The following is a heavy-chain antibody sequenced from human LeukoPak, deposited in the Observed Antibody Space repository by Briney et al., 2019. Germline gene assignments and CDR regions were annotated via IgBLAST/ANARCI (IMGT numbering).Heavy chain of an antibody. CDR3: ARMVRGVIRRSYWYFDY. Sequence: GGSLGLSCAASGFTFSSYGIHWVRQAPGKGLEWVAFIRYDGSNKYYADSVKGRFTISRDNSKNTLYLQMNSLRAEDTAVYYCARMVRGVIRRSYWYFDYWGQGTLVTVSS. J-gene: IGHJ4*02. CDR2: IRYDGSNK. D-gene: IGHD3-10*01. CDR1: GFTFSSYG. V-gene: IGHV3-30*02.